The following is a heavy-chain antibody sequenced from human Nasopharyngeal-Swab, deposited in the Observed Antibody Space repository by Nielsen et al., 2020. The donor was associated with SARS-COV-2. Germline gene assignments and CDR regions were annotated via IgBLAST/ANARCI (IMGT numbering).Heavy chain of an antibody. CDR2: INHSGST. D-gene: IGHD6-13*01. V-gene: IGHV4-34*01. Sequence: WIRQPPGKGLEWIGEINHSGSTNYNPSLKSRATISVDTSKNQFSLKLSSVTAADTAVYYCARDGYSSSRTLDYWGQGTLVTVSS. J-gene: IGHJ4*02. CDR3: ARDGYSSSRTLDY.